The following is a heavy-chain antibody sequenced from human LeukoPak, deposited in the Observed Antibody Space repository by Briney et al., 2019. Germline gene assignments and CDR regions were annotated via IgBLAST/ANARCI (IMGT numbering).Heavy chain of an antibody. CDR3: ARGSYYSDSSGYSYYSSYYMDV. CDR1: GGSISSYY. V-gene: IGHV4-59*01. D-gene: IGHD3-22*01. J-gene: IGHJ6*03. Sequence: SETLSLTCTVSGGSISSYYWSWIRQPPGKGLEWIGYIYYSGSTDYNPSLKSRVTISVDTSKNQFSLKLSSVTAADTAVYYSARGSYYSDSSGYSYYSSYYMDVWGKGTTVTVSS. CDR2: IYYSGST.